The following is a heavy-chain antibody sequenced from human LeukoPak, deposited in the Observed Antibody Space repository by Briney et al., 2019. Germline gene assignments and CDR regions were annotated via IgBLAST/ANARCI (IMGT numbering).Heavy chain of an antibody. CDR3: VRQFAS. CDR1: GFTFSDHI. J-gene: IGHJ4*02. CDR2: VSGSGSTV. V-gene: IGHV3-48*01. Sequence: GGSLRLSCAASGFTFSDHIMNWVRQLPGKRLEWVAYVSGSGSTVYYADSVKGRFTISRDNGKSSLYLQMHSLRVEDTALYYCVRQFASWGQGTLVTVSS.